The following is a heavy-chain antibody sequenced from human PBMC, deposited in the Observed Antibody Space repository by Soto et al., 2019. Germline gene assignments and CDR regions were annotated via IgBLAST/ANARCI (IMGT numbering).Heavy chain of an antibody. CDR3: ARSPRYCDHPRGVGFDY. D-gene: IGHD4-17*01. CDR1: GGTFSSYA. J-gene: IGHJ4*02. Sequence: QVQLVQSGAEVKKPGSSVKVSCKASGGTFSSYAISWVRQAPGQGLEWMVGIIPIFGTANYAQKFQGRVTINADESTSTACIELSSLRSEDTAVYYCARSPRYCDHPRGVGFDYWGQGTLVTVSS. CDR2: IIPIFGTA. V-gene: IGHV1-69*01.